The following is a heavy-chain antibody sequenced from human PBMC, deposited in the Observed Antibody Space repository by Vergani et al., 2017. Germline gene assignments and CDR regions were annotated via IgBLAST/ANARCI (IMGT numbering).Heavy chain of an antibody. CDR2: IYYSGST. Sequence: QVQLQESGPGLVKPSETLSLTCTVSGGSISSYYWSWIRQPPGKGLEWIGYIYYSGSTNYNPSLKSRVTISVDTSKNPFSLKLSSVTAADTAVYYCAIKKSSTGGVDYWGQGTLVTVSS. CDR1: GGSISSYY. CDR3: AIKKSSTGGVDY. J-gene: IGHJ4*02. D-gene: IGHD1-26*01. V-gene: IGHV4-59*01.